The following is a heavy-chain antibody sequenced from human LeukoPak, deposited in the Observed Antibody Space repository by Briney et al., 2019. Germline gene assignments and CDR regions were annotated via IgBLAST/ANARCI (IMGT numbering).Heavy chain of an antibody. CDR1: GSSISSYY. CDR2: IYYSGST. D-gene: IGHD4-17*01. J-gene: IGHJ6*02. CDR3: ARLKRAGDYAVHYCGMDV. V-gene: IGHV4-59*08. Sequence: SETLSFTCTASGSSISSYYWSWIRQPPGKGLEWIGYIYYSGSTNYNPSLKSRVTISVDTSKNQFYLQLSSVTAADTAVYYCARLKRAGDYAVHYCGMDVWGQGTTVTVSS.